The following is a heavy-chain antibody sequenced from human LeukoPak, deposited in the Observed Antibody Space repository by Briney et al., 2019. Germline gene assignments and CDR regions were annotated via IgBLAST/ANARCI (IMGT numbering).Heavy chain of an antibody. V-gene: IGHV4-61*01. CDR3: ARRVRFGEVTGYYYGMDV. J-gene: IGHJ6*04. CDR2: MYYSGHV. CDR1: GGSVNSNTYY. Sequence: SETLSLTCTVSGGSVNSNTYYWTWLRQPPGKGLEWIGHMYYSGHVDYNLSLKSRLTMSLDTSKNQFSLKLDSVSAADTAVYYCARRVRFGEVTGYYYGMDVWGRGTTVIVSS. D-gene: IGHD3-10*01.